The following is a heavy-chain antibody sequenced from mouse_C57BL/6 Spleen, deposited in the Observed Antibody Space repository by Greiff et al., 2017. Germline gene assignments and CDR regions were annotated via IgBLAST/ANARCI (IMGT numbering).Heavy chain of an antibody. J-gene: IGHJ1*03. CDR3: ARWYKGYWYFDV. V-gene: IGHV1-50*01. CDR2: IDPSDSYT. D-gene: IGHD1-1*02. CDR1: GYTFTSYW. Sequence: QVQLQQPGAELVKPGASVKLSCKASGYTFTSYWMQWVKQRPGQGLEWIGEIDPSDSYTNYNQKFKGKATLTVDTSSSTAYMQLSSLTSEDSAVYYCARWYKGYWYFDVWGTGTTVTVSS.